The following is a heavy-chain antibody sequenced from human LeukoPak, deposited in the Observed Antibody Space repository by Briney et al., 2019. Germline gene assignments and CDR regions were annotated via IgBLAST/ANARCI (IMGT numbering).Heavy chain of an antibody. J-gene: IGHJ4*02. V-gene: IGHV3-21*01. D-gene: IGHD2-2*01. CDR2: ISSSSSYI. Sequence: GGSLRLSCAASGFTFDNYGMTWVRQAPGKGLEWVSSISSSSSYIYYADSVKGRFTISRDNAKNSLYLQMNSLRAEDTAVYYCARDQPLDYWGQGTLVTVSS. CDR1: GFTFDNYG. CDR3: ARDQPLDY.